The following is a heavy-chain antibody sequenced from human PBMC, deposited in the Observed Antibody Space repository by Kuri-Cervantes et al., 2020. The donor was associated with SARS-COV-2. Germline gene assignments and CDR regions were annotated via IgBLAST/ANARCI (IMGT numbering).Heavy chain of an antibody. D-gene: IGHD4-17*01. V-gene: IGHV3-30*18. Sequence: GESLKISCAASGFTFSGYGMHWVRQAPGKGLEWVAVISYDGSNKYYADSVKGRFTISRDNSKNTLYLQMSSLRAEDTAVYYCVKDVGYGDLAFGYWGQGTLVTVSS. J-gene: IGHJ4*02. CDR3: VKDVGYGDLAFGY. CDR1: GFTFSGYG. CDR2: ISYDGSNK.